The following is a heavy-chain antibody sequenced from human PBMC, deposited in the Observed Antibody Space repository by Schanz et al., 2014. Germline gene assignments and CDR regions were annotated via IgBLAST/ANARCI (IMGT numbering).Heavy chain of an antibody. J-gene: IGHJ6*03. D-gene: IGHD2-2*01. Sequence: QVQLVESGGGVVQPGRSRRLSCAASGFNFSNYDIHWVRQAPGKGLEWVALIYYNGTNKYYADSVKGRFTISRDSSKNTLYLQMNSLRAEDTAVYYCAKDYQDCSSTSCYLWENYYMDVWGKGTTVTVSS. V-gene: IGHV3-30*18. CDR1: GFNFSNYD. CDR2: IYYNGTNK. CDR3: AKDYQDCSSTSCYLWENYYMDV.